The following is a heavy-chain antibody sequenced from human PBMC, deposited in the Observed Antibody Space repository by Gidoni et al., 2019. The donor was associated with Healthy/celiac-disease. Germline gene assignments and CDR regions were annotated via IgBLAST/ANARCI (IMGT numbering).Heavy chain of an antibody. CDR2: IWYDGSNN. CDR1: GVTYSSYG. V-gene: IGHV3-33*01. Sequence: QVQLVESGGGVVQPGRSLRRSCAACGVTYSSYGMHWVRQAPGTGLESVAVIWYDGSNNSYADSVKGRFTISRDNSKNTLYLQMNSLRAEDTAVYYCARYAIDYGFDYWGQGTLVTVSS. J-gene: IGHJ4*02. CDR3: ARYAIDYGFDY. D-gene: IGHD4-17*01.